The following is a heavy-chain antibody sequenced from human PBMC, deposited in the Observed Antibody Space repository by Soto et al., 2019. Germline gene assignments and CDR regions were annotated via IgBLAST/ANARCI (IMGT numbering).Heavy chain of an antibody. D-gene: IGHD6-13*01. CDR2: IIPIFGTA. J-gene: IGHJ4*02. Sequence: QVQLVQSGAEVKKPGSSVKVSCKASGGTFSSYAISWVRQAPGQGLEWMGGIIPIFGTANYAQKFQGRVTITADKSTSTAYMELSSLRSEDTAVYYCARGAGYSSSWYVRGSYYFDYWGQGTLVTVSS. V-gene: IGHV1-69*06. CDR1: GGTFSSYA. CDR3: ARGAGYSSSWYVRGSYYFDY.